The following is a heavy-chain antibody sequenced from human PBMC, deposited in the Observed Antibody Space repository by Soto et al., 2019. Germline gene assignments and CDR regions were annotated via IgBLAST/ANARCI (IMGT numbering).Heavy chain of an antibody. J-gene: IGHJ6*02. Sequence: GGSLRLSCAASGFTFSSYAMHWVRQAPGKGLEWVAVISYDGSNKYYADSVKGRFTISRDNSKNTLYLQMNSLRAEDTAVYYCARGGSSSPYYYYYYGMDVWGQGTTVTVSS. D-gene: IGHD2-15*01. CDR1: GFTFSSYA. CDR3: ARGGSSSPYYYYYYGMDV. CDR2: ISYDGSNK. V-gene: IGHV3-30-3*01.